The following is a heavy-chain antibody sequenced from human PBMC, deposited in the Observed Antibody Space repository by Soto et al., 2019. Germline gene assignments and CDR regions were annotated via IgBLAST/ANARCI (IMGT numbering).Heavy chain of an antibody. Sequence: VAVISYDGSNKYYADSVKGRFTISRDNSKNTLYLQMNSLRAEDTAVYYCARDPKLRFLEWPYYYYGMDVWGQGTTVTVSS. D-gene: IGHD3-3*01. CDR3: ARDPKLRFLEWPYYYYGMDV. CDR2: ISYDGSNK. V-gene: IGHV3-30-3*01. J-gene: IGHJ6*02.